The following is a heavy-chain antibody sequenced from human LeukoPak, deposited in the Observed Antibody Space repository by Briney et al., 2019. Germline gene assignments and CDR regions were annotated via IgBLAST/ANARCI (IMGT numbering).Heavy chain of an antibody. CDR1: GVTFSNYA. CDR3: ARAQAGNYDWPLDL. V-gene: IGHV1-69*05. J-gene: IGHJ5*02. CDR2: IIPFLDTS. Sequence: GGSVRLSCTASGVTFSNYALSWVRQAPGQGLEWMGAIIPFLDTSNYPPKFQDRVTITTDESTSTAYMELSSLRSDDTAVYYCARAQAGNYDWPLDLWGQGTLVTVSS. D-gene: IGHD5-12*01.